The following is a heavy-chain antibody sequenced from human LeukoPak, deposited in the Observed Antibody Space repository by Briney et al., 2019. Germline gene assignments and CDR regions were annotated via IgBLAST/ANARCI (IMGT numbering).Heavy chain of an antibody. CDR2: IYYSGST. D-gene: IGHD1/OR15-1a*01. CDR1: GGSISSYY. CDR3: AREGMGIEAGTVDY. V-gene: IGHV4-59*01. Sequence: RPSETLSLTCTVSGGSISSYYWTWIRQPPGKGLEWIGYIYYSGSTSYNPSLKSRVTISVDTSKNQFSLKLSSVTAADTAVYYCAREGMGIEAGTVDYWGQGTLVTVSS. J-gene: IGHJ4*02.